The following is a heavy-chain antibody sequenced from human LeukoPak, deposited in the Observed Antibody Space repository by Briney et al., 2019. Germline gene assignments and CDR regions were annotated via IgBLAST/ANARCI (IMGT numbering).Heavy chain of an antibody. CDR1: GFTVSTNY. V-gene: IGHV3-66*02. J-gene: IGHJ4*02. CDR3: ARASIAASGYYFDY. D-gene: IGHD6-6*01. Sequence: GGSLRLSCAASGFTVSTNYMTWVRQAPGKGLEWVSVIYSGGSTFYADSVKGRFTISRDNSKNTLYLQMNSLRAEDTAVYYCARASIAASGYYFDYWGQGTLVSVSS. CDR2: IYSGGST.